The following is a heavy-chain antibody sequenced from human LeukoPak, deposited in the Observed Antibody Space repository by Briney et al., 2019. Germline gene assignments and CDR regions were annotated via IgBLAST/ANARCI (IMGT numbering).Heavy chain of an antibody. D-gene: IGHD3-3*01. Sequence: SETLSLTCSVSGGSISPYYWSWIRQPPGKGLEWIGYIYHSGSTNYNPSLKSRVTISVDTSKNQFSLKLSSVTAADTAVYYCARQYDFWSGYYFDYWGQGTLVTVSP. J-gene: IGHJ4*02. CDR2: IYHSGST. V-gene: IGHV4-59*01. CDR3: ARQYDFWSGYYFDY. CDR1: GGSISPYY.